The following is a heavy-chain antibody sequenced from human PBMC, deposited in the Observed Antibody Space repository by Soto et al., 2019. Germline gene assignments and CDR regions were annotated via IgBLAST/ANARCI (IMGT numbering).Heavy chain of an antibody. J-gene: IGHJ4*02. CDR2: ITAASGDT. Sequence: PGGSLRLSYAASGFTFSSYAMSWIRQAPGKGLEWVSAITAASGDTYHADSVRGRFTISRDNTKNTLLLEMTRLSADDTAVYYCAKGSANGSPYYFDFWGQGTVVTVSS. CDR3: AKGSANGSPYYFDF. D-gene: IGHD3-16*01. V-gene: IGHV3-23*01. CDR1: GFTFSSYA.